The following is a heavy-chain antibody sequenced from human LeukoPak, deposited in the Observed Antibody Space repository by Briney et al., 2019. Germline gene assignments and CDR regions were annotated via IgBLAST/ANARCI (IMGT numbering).Heavy chain of an antibody. V-gene: IGHV4-34*01. D-gene: IGHD3-10*01. CDR3: ARDRDYKYGSGSYKDF. CDR2: INHSGST. Sequence: SETLSLTCAVYGGSFSGYYWSWIRQPPGKGLEWIGEINHSGSTNYNPSLKSRVTISVDTSKNQFSLKLSSVTAADTAVYYCARDRDYKYGSGSYKDFWGHGTLVTVSS. J-gene: IGHJ4*01. CDR1: GGSFSGYY.